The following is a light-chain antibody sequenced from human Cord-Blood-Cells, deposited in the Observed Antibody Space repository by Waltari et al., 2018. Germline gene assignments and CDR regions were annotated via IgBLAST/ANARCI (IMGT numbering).Light chain of an antibody. Sequence: QSALTQPASVSGSPGQSITISCTGTSSAVGSYNLVSWYQQHPGKAPKLMIYEGSKRPSGVSNRFSGSKSGNTASLTISGLQAGDEADYYCCSYAGSSTLVFGGGTKLTVL. CDR2: EGS. J-gene: IGLJ3*02. CDR3: CSYAGSSTLV. V-gene: IGLV2-23*01. CDR1: SSAVGSYNL.